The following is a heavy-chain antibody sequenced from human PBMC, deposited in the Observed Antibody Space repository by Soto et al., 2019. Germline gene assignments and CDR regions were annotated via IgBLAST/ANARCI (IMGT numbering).Heavy chain of an antibody. CDR1: GGSISSYY. CDR3: ARRYGGNFDY. CDR2: IYYSGST. D-gene: IGHD3-16*01. J-gene: IGHJ4*02. V-gene: IGHV4-59*01. Sequence: PSETLSLTCTVSGGSISSYYWSWIRQPPGKGLVWIGYIYYSGSTNYNPSLKSRVTISVDTSKNQFSLKLSFVTAADTAVYYCARRYGGNFDYWGQGTLVTVSS.